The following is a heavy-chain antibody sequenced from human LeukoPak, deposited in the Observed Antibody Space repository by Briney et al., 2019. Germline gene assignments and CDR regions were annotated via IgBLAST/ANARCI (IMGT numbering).Heavy chain of an antibody. CDR1: GYTFTSYY. J-gene: IGHJ6*03. Sequence: ASVKVSCKASGYTFTSYYMHWVRQAPGQGLEWMGIINPSGGSTSYAQKFQGRVTMTRDTSTSTVYMELSSLRSEDTAVYYCATAPGYSYGRKRDYYYYMDVWGKGTTVTVSS. V-gene: IGHV1-46*01. CDR2: INPSGGST. D-gene: IGHD5-18*01. CDR3: ATAPGYSYGRKRDYYYYMDV.